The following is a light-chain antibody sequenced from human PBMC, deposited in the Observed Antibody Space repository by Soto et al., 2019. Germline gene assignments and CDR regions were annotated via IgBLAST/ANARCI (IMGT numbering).Light chain of an antibody. CDR3: QQYNSYSRT. Sequence: DIQMTHPPSTLSASVGNRVTITCRASQSISSWLAWYQQKPGKAPKLLIYDASSLESGVPSRFSGSGSGTEFTLTISSLQPDDFATYYCQQYNSYSRTFGQGTKVDIK. V-gene: IGKV1-5*01. CDR1: QSISSW. CDR2: DAS. J-gene: IGKJ1*01.